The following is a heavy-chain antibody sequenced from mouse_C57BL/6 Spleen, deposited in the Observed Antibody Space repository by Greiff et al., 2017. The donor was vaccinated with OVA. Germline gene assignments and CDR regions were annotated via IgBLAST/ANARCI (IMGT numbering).Heavy chain of an antibody. Sequence: EVQLQQSGPELVKPGASVKISCKASGYSFTGYYMNWVKQSPEKSLEWIGEINPSTGGTTYNQKFKAKATLTVDKSSSTAYMQLKSLTSEDSAGYYCARDGYLDYWGQGTTLTVSS. J-gene: IGHJ2*01. CDR2: INPSTGGT. CDR3: ARDGYLDY. D-gene: IGHD2-3*01. CDR1: GYSFTGYY. V-gene: IGHV1-42*01.